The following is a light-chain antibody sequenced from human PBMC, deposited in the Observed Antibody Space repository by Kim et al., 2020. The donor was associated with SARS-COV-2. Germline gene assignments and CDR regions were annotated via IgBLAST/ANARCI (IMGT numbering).Light chain of an antibody. CDR2: LNSDGSH. J-gene: IGLJ3*02. CDR1: SGHSSYA. V-gene: IGLV4-69*01. Sequence: SVKLTCTLSSGHSSYAIAWHQQQPEKGPRYLMKLNSDGSHSKGDGIPDRFSGSSSGAERYLTISSLQSEDEADYYCQTWGTGIRVFGGGTQLTVL. CDR3: QTWGTGIRV.